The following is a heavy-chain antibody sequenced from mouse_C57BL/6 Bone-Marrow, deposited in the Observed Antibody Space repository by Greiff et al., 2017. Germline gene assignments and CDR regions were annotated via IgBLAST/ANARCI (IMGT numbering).Heavy chain of an antibody. CDR3: ARNPRYDYAMEY. Sequence: VKLQESGAELMKPGASVKISCKATGYTFRSYWIEWVKQRPGHGLEWIGEILPGSGSTNYNEKFKGKVTFTADTSSNTAYMQLSSLTSEDSAVYYCARNPRYDYAMEYWGQGTSVTVSS. D-gene: IGHD2-14*01. CDR1: GYTFRSYW. CDR2: ILPGSGST. V-gene: IGHV1-9*01. J-gene: IGHJ4*01.